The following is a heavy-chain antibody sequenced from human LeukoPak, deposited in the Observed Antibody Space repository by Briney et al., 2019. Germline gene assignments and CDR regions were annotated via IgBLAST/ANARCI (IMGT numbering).Heavy chain of an antibody. CDR3: ARQAATGAWLDP. CDR1: GYTFTDHY. D-gene: IGHD6-25*01. J-gene: IGHJ5*02. V-gene: IGHV1-2*02. CDR2: IKPNTGGT. Sequence: ASVEVSCKASGYTFTDHYMHWVRQAPGQGFEWMGWIKPNTGGTHYAQKFQGRVTMTTDTSISTAYMELSSLTSDDTAVYYCARQAATGAWLDPWGQGTLVTVSS.